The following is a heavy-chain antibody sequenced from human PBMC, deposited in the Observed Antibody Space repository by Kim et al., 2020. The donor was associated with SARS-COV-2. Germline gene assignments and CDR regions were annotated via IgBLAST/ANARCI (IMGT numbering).Heavy chain of an antibody. Sequence: GGSLRLSCAASGFTFSSYAMSWVRQAPGKGLEWVSAISGSGGSTYYADSVKGRFTISRDNSKNTLYLQMNSLRAEDTAVYYCAKDVGITMIVVVITPVDYFDYWGQGTLVTVSS. CDR1: GFTFSSYA. V-gene: IGHV3-23*01. CDR3: AKDVGITMIVVVITPVDYFDY. J-gene: IGHJ4*02. CDR2: ISGSGGST. D-gene: IGHD3-22*01.